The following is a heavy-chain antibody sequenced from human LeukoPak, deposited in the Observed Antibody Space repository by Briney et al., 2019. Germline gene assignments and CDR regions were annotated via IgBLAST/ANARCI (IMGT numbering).Heavy chain of an antibody. J-gene: IGHJ5*02. CDR2: IIPIFGTA. D-gene: IGHD1-26*01. CDR1: GGTFSSYA. Sequence: SVKVSCTASGGTFSSYAISWVRQAPGQGLEWMGGIIPIFGTANYAQKFQGRVTITADESTSTAYMELSSLRSEDTAVYYCARRREVGATIHWFDPWGQGTLVTVSS. V-gene: IGHV1-69*13. CDR3: ARRREVGATIHWFDP.